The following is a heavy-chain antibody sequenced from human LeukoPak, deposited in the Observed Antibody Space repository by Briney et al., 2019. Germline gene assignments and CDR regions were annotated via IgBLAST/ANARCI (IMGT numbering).Heavy chain of an antibody. CDR2: IYCSGST. CDR1: GGSISSGGYN. Sequence: SETLSLTCTVSGGSISSGGYNWSWIRQHPGKGLECIGYIYCSGSTYYNPSLKSRVTISVDTSKNQFSLKLSSVTAADTAVYYCARGSYVGPTSGYFDYWGQGTLVTVSS. D-gene: IGHD1-26*01. CDR3: ARGSYVGPTSGYFDY. V-gene: IGHV4-31*03. J-gene: IGHJ4*02.